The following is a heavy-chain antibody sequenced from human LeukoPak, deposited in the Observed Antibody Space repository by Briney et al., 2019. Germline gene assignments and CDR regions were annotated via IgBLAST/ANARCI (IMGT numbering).Heavy chain of an antibody. D-gene: IGHD5-24*01. J-gene: IGHJ4*02. CDR3: ARHGRDGYNYGPVVYY. V-gene: IGHV4-39*01. CDR1: GGSISSSNYY. Sequence: SETLSLTSTVSGGSISSSNYYWGWIRQSPGKGLEWIGSMYYRGSTYYNPSLKSRVTLSVDTPKNQFSLKLSSVTAADTAVYYCARHGRDGYNYGPVVYYWGQGTLVTVSS. CDR2: MYYRGST.